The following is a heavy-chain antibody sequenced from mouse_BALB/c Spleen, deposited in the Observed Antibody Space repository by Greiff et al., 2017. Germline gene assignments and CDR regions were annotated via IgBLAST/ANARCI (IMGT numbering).Heavy chain of an antibody. CDR1: GYTFTDYE. CDR2: IDPETGGT. J-gene: IGHJ2*01. CDR3: TNITTAPYYFDY. V-gene: IGHV1-15*01. Sequence: QVQLQQSGAELVRPGASVTLSCKASGYTFTDYEMHWVKQTPVRGLEWIGAIDPETGGTAYNQKFKGKATLTADKSSSTAYMELRSLTSEDSAVYYCTNITTAPYYFDYWGQGTTLTVSS. D-gene: IGHD1-1*01.